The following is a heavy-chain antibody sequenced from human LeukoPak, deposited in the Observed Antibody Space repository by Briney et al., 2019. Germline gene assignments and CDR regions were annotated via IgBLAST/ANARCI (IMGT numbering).Heavy chain of an antibody. D-gene: IGHD3-22*01. CDR1: GFTFSSYA. J-gene: IGHJ1*01. CDR3: AKDRVDHYDSSGYSPFRH. CDR2: ISGSGGST. V-gene: IGHV3-23*01. Sequence: GGSLRLSCAASGFTFSSYAMSWVRQAPGKGLEWVSAISGSGGSTYYADSVKGRFTISRDNSKNTLYLQMNSLRAEDTAVYYCAKDRVDHYDSSGYSPFRHWGQGTLVTVSS.